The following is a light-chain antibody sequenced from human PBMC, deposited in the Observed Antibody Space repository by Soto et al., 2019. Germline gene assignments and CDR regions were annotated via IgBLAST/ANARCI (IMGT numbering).Light chain of an antibody. J-gene: IGKJ5*01. Sequence: EIVMTQSPATLSVSPVERATLSCRASQSVSSNLAWYQQKPGQAPKLLIYGPSTRATGIPARFSGSGSGTEFTLTISSLQSEDFAVYYCQQYNNWPITFGQGTRLEIK. V-gene: IGKV3-15*01. CDR3: QQYNNWPIT. CDR2: GPS. CDR1: QSVSSN.